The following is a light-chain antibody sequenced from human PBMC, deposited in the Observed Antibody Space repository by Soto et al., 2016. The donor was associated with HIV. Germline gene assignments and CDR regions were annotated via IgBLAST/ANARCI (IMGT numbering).Light chain of an antibody. Sequence: SYVLTQPPSVSVAPGNTARITCGGNNIGSKSVHWYQRKPGQAPVLVVYDDNDRPSGIPERFSGSNSGNTATLSISRVEAGDEADYYCQVWDSSGDHVVFGGGTKLTVL. J-gene: IGLJ2*01. V-gene: IGLV3-21*03. CDR1: NIGSKS. CDR2: DDN. CDR3: QVWDSSGDHVV.